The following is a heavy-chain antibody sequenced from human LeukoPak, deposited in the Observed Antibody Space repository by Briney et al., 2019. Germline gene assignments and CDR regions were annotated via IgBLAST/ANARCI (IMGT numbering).Heavy chain of an antibody. CDR2: IKEDGSQI. V-gene: IGHV3-7*01. CDR1: GFTLSKYW. CDR3: SGSSGWLFDY. J-gene: IGHJ4*02. D-gene: IGHD6-19*01. Sequence: GGSLSLSCVGSGFTLSKYWMNWVLQAPGKGLEWVANIKEDGSQIYYVDSVRGRFTISRDNAKNSVYLQMNSLRAEDTAVYYCSGSSGWLFDYWGQGSLVPVSS.